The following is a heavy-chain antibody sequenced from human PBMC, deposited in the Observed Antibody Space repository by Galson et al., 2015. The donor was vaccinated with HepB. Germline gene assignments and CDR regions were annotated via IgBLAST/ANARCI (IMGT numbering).Heavy chain of an antibody. V-gene: IGHV1-2*04. J-gene: IGHJ3*02. CDR3: ARGSNDGGYEDERAFDI. CDR2: INPNSGGT. Sequence: SVKVSCKASGYTFTGYYMHWVRQAPGQGLEWMGWINPNSGGTNYAQKFQGWVTMTRDTSISTAYMELSRLRSDDTAVYYCARGSNDGGYEDERAFDIWGQGTMVTVSS. CDR1: GYTFTGYY. D-gene: IGHD5-12*01.